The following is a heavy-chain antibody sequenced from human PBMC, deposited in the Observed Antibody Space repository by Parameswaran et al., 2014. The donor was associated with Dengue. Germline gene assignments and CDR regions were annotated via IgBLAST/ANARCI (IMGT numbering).Heavy chain of an antibody. D-gene: IGHD2-15*01. CDR2: IVLVFGTS. CDR3: AREIGYCSGLSCYSPRFDP. Sequence: VRQMPRKGLEWMGGIVLVFGTSNYAQKFQGRVTITADESTSTAYMELSSLTSKDTGIYYCAREIGYCSGLSCYSPRFDPWGQGTLVTVSS. J-gene: IGHJ5*02. V-gene: IGHV1-69*01.